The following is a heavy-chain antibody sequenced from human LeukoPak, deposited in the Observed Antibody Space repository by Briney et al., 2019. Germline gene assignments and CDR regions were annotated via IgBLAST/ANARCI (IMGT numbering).Heavy chain of an antibody. V-gene: IGHV4-59*08. CDR3: ARYSGDSGIFDY. J-gene: IGHJ4*02. CDR2: MYNSGSI. CDR1: DGSISSYY. Sequence: SETLSLTCTVSDGSISSYYWTWIRQPPGKGLEWIGCMYNSGSINYNPSLKSRVTISVDTSKSQFSLKLSSVTAADTAVYYCARYSGDSGIFDYWGQGTLVTVSS. D-gene: IGHD2-21*01.